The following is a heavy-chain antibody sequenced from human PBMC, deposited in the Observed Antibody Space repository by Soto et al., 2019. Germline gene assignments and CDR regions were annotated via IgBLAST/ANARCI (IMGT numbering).Heavy chain of an antibody. Sequence: LSLTCTVSGGSISSSSYYWGWIRQPPGKGLEWIGSIYYSGSTYYNPSLKSRVTISVDTSKNQFSLKLSSVTAADTAVYYCARTLGRGAFDIWGQGTMVTVSS. J-gene: IGHJ3*02. CDR2: IYYSGST. V-gene: IGHV4-39*01. CDR1: GGSISSSSYY. CDR3: ARTLGRGAFDI. D-gene: IGHD3-16*01.